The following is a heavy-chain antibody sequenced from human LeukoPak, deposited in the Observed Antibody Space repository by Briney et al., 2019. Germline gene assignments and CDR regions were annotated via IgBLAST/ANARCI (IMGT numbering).Heavy chain of an antibody. V-gene: IGHV1-8*03. D-gene: IGHD1-26*01. CDR3: AFNSDTAAFDI. CDR1: GYTFTGYY. Sequence: GASVKVSCKASGYTFTGYYMHWVRQATGQGLEWMGWMNPNSGNTGYAQKFQGRVTITRNTSISIAYMELSSLRSEDTAVYYCAFNSDTAAFDIWGQGTMVTVSS. CDR2: MNPNSGNT. J-gene: IGHJ3*02.